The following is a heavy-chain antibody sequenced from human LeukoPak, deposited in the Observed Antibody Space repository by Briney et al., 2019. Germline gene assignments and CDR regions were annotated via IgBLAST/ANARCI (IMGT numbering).Heavy chain of an antibody. CDR3: ARLINYYDSSGYLGDAFDI. CDR2: IYYSEST. J-gene: IGHJ3*02. CDR1: GGSISSYY. Sequence: SETLSLTCTVSGGSISSYYWSWIRQPPGKGLEWIGYIYYSESTNYNPSLKSRVTISVDTSKNQFSLKLSSVTAADTAVYYCARLINYYDSSGYLGDAFDIWGQGTMVTVSS. V-gene: IGHV4-59*01. D-gene: IGHD3-22*01.